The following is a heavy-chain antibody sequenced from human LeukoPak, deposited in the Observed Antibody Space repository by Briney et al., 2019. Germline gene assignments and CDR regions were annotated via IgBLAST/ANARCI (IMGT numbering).Heavy chain of an antibody. D-gene: IGHD3-3*01. CDR2: IYPGDSDT. V-gene: IGHV5-51*01. Sequence: GESLKISCKGSGYSFTSYWIGWVRQMPGKGLEWMGIIYPGDSDTRYSPSFQGQVTISADKSISTAYLQMNSLKTEDTAVYYCTRDRFLEWLFSDWGQGSLVTVSS. CDR1: GYSFTSYW. CDR3: TRDRFLEWLFSD. J-gene: IGHJ4*02.